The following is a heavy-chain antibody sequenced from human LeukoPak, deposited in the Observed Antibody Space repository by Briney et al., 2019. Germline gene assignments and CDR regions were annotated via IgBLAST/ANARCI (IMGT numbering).Heavy chain of an antibody. J-gene: IGHJ5*02. Sequence: PSETLSLTCTVSGGSISSGSYYWSWIRQPAGKGLEWIGRIYTSGSTNYNPSLKSRVTISVDTSKNQFSLKLSSVTAADTAVYYCARRPLARTRVAAPAGWFDPWGQGTLVTVSS. D-gene: IGHD6-6*01. V-gene: IGHV4-61*02. CDR1: GGSISSGSYY. CDR2: IYTSGST. CDR3: ARRPLARTRVAAPAGWFDP.